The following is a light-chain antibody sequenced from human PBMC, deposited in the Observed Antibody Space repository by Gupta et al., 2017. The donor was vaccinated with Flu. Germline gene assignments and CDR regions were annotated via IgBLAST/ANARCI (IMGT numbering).Light chain of an antibody. V-gene: IGLV1-44*01. J-gene: IGLJ1*01. CDR2: ANS. Sequence: QSVLTQSPSASATPGQRVTVSCSGSNSNIGGNPVSWYQQLPGMAPKLLIYANSRRPSGVPDRFSGSKSGTSASLAIIGLRSEDEADYYCAAWDDRLDAYVFATGTKVTVL. CDR1: NSNIGGNP. CDR3: AAWDDRLDAYV.